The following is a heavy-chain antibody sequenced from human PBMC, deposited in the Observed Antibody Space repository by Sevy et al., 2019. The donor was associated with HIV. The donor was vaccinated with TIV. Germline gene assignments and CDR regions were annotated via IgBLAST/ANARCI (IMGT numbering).Heavy chain of an antibody. CDR3: ARDVLAMAGTGWGAFDI. CDR1: GFTFSSYA. V-gene: IGHV3-30-3*01. J-gene: IGHJ3*02. Sequence: GGSLRLSCAASGFTFSSYAMHWVRQAPGKGLEWVAVISYDGSNKYYADSVKGRFTISRDNSKNTLYLQMNSLRAEDTAVYYCARDVLAMAGTGWGAFDIWGQGTMVTVSS. D-gene: IGHD6-19*01. CDR2: ISYDGSNK.